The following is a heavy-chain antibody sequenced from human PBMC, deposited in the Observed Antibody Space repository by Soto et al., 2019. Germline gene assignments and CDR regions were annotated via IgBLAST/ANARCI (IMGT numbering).Heavy chain of an antibody. D-gene: IGHD3-10*01. Sequence: PSETLSLTCTVSGGSISSYYWSWIRQPPGKGLEWIGYIYYSGSTNYNPSLKSRVTISVDTSKNQLSLKLSSVTAADTAVYYCARDLSTYGYFDYWGQGTLVTVSS. CDR1: GGSISSYY. J-gene: IGHJ4*02. CDR3: ARDLSTYGYFDY. CDR2: IYYSGST. V-gene: IGHV4-59*01.